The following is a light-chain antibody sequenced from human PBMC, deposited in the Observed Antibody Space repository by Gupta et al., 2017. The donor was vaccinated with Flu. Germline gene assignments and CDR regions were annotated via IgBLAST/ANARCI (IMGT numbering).Light chain of an antibody. Sequence: LSXSVGDRVTITCRASHSISSWLAWYQQKPGKAPKLLIYKASSLESGVPSRFSGSGSGTEFTLTISSLQPDDVATYYCQQYNSYPLTFGGGTKVEIK. V-gene: IGKV1-5*03. J-gene: IGKJ4*01. CDR3: QQYNSYPLT. CDR1: HSISSW. CDR2: KAS.